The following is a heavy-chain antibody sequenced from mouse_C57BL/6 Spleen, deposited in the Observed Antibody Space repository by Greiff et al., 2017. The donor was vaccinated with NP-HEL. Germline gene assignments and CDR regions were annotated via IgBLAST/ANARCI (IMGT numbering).Heavy chain of an antibody. Sequence: VQLQQSGPELVKPGASVKISCKASGYTFTDYYMNWVKQSHGKSLEWIGDINPNNGGTSYNQKFKGKATLTVDKSSSTAYMELRSLTSEDSAVYYCARMGYDLSRFAYWGQGTLVTVSA. V-gene: IGHV1-26*01. J-gene: IGHJ3*01. CDR2: INPNNGGT. CDR3: ARMGYDLSRFAY. CDR1: GYTFTDYY. D-gene: IGHD2-3*01.